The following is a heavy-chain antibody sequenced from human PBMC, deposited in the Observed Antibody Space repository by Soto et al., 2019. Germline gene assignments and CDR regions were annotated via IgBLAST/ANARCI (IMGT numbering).Heavy chain of an antibody. D-gene: IGHD3-3*01. CDR3: AKEYNYDFWNFGNRGSYYYYYGMDV. V-gene: IGHV3-30*18. CDR1: GFTFSSYG. CDR2: ISYDGSNK. Sequence: GGSLRLSCAASGFTFSSYGMHWVRQAPGKGLEWVAVISYDGSNKYYADSVKGRFTISRDNSKNTLYLQMNSLRAEDTAVYYCAKEYNYDFWNFGNRGSYYYYYGMDVWGQGTTVTVSS. J-gene: IGHJ6*02.